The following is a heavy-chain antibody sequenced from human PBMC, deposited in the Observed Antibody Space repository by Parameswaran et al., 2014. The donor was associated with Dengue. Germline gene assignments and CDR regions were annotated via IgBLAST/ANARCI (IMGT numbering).Heavy chain of an antibody. Sequence: GESLKISCAASGFTFSDYYMSWIRQAPGKGLEWVSYISSSSSYTNYADSVKGRFTISRDNAKNSLYLQMNSLRAEDTAVYYCARETRLGYYYGMDVWGQGTTVTVSS. CDR2: ISSSSSYT. V-gene: IGHV3-11*06. J-gene: IGHJ6*02. CDR1: GFTFSDYY. CDR3: ARETRLGYYYGMDV. D-gene: IGHD1/OR15-1a*01.